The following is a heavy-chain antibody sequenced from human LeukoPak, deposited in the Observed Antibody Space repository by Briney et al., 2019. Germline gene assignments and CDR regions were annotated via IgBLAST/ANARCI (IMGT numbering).Heavy chain of an antibody. CDR1: GFTFSSYA. CDR2: ISYDGSNK. CDR3: ARDPRQIGIFDY. Sequence: GGSLRLSCAASGFTFSSYAMHWVRQAPGKGLEWVAVISYDGSNKYYADSVKGRFTISRDNSKNTLYLQMNSLRAEDTAVYYCARDPRQIGIFDYWGQGTLVTVSS. V-gene: IGHV3-30*04. D-gene: IGHD1-26*01. J-gene: IGHJ4*02.